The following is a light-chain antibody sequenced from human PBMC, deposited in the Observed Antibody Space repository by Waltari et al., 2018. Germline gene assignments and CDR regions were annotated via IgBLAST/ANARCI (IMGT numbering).Light chain of an antibody. Sequence: SYVLTQPPSVSVSPGQTASITCSGDKLGDKYACWYQQKTGQSPVLVILQDNKRPSGIPERFSRSNSGNTATLTISGTQAMDEADYYCQAWDSNTGEVFGGGTKLTVL. CDR1: KLGDKY. J-gene: IGLJ2*01. CDR3: QAWDSNTGEV. V-gene: IGLV3-1*01. CDR2: QDN.